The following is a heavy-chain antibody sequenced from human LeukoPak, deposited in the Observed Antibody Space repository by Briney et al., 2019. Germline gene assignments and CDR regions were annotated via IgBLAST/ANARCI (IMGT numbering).Heavy chain of an antibody. D-gene: IGHD3-16*01. CDR1: GYTLTELS. V-gene: IGHV1-24*01. Sequence: ASVKVSCKVSGYTLTELSMHWVRQAPGKGLEWMGGFDPEDGETIYAQKFQGRVTMTEDTSTDTAYMELSSLRSEDTAVYYCATDYAPGHNFDYWGQGTLVTVSP. CDR2: FDPEDGET. J-gene: IGHJ4*02. CDR3: ATDYAPGHNFDY.